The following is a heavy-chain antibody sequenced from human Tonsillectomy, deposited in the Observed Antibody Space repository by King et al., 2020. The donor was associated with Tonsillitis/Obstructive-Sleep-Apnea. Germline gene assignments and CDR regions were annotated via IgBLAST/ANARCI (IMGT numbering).Heavy chain of an antibody. J-gene: IGHJ5*02. CDR3: ARARGVAGKFWFDP. Sequence: VQLVESGAEVKKPGASVTVSCKASGYTFNSYGISWVRQAPGQGLEWMGWISGFSGDTNYAQKFQGRVTMTRDTSTSTAYMELRSLRSDDTAVYYCARARGVAGKFWFDPWGQGTLVTVSS. CDR1: GYTFNSYG. CDR2: ISGFSGDT. D-gene: IGHD6-19*01. V-gene: IGHV1-18*01.